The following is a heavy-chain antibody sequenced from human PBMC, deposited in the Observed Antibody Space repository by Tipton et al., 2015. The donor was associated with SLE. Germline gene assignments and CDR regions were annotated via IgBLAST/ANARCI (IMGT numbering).Heavy chain of an antibody. V-gene: IGHV4-59*12. D-gene: IGHD4-17*01. J-gene: IGHJ5*02. Sequence: LRLSCTVSGGSISSYYWSWIRQPPGKGLEWIGYIYYSGSTNYNPSLKSRVTISVDTSKNQFSLKLSSVTAADTAVYYCARRADYGDPGYWFDPWGQGTLVTASS. CDR1: GGSISSYY. CDR3: ARRADYGDPGYWFDP. CDR2: IYYSGST.